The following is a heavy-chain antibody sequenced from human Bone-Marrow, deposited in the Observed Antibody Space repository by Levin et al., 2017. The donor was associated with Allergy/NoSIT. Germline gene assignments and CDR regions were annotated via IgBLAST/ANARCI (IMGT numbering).Heavy chain of an antibody. Sequence: RSSETLSLTCAVYGGSFSGYYWSWIRQPPGKGLEWIGEINHSGSTNYNPSLKSRVTISVDTSKNQFSLKLSSVTAADTAVYYCARGVIAAAGIDYWGQGTLVTVSS. CDR2: INHSGST. J-gene: IGHJ4*02. CDR3: ARGVIAAAGIDY. CDR1: GGSFSGYY. D-gene: IGHD6-13*01. V-gene: IGHV4-34*01.